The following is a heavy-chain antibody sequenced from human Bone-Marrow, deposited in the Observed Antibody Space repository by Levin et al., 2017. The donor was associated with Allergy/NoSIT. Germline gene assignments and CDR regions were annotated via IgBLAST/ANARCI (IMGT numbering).Heavy chain of an antibody. J-gene: IGHJ4*02. CDR3: ARGNPGNYGGGIFDY. CDR1: GYSIRNGYY. CDR2: IYHRGGT. D-gene: IGHD4-17*01. Sequence: RSQTLSLTCDVSGYSIRNGYYWGWIRQSPGKGLEWIGTIYHRGGTYDNPSLKSRVTISIDTSKNQFSLKLSSVTAADTAVYYCARGNPGNYGGGIFDYWSQGTLVTVSS. V-gene: IGHV4-38-2*01.